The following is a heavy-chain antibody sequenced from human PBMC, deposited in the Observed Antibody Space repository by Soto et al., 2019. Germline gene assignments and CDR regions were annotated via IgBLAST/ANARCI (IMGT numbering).Heavy chain of an antibody. V-gene: IGHV3-23*01. Sequence: GGSLRLSCAASGFSFGEYAMSWVRQAAGKGLEWVSAISVSGDNTYYADSVKGRFTISRDNSKNTLYLQLNSLRAEDTAVYYCAKGYYSGYDLAYFVYWGQGALVTVSS. CDR3: AKGYYSGYDLAYFVY. CDR1: GFSFGEYA. J-gene: IGHJ4*02. D-gene: IGHD5-12*01. CDR2: ISVSGDNT.